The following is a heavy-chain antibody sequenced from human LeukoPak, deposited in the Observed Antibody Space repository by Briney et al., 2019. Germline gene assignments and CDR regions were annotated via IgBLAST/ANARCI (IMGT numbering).Heavy chain of an antibody. Sequence: GSLRLSCAASGYTFSSYTINWVRQAPGKGLEWVSSISSTSSYIYYADSVKGRVTISRDNAKNSLYLQMNSLRVEDTAVYYCAGLSGSSYFDPWGQGTLVTVSS. D-gene: IGHD6-6*01. CDR1: GYTFSSYT. J-gene: IGHJ5*02. CDR2: ISSTSSYI. CDR3: AGLSGSSYFDP. V-gene: IGHV3-21*01.